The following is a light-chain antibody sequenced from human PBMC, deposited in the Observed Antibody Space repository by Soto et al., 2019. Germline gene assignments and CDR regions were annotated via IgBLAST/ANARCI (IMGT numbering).Light chain of an antibody. Sequence: EIVLTQSPGTLSLSPGKRATLSCRASQSVSSTYLAWYQQRPGQAPRLLIYGASNRATGIPDRFSGSGSGTDFTLTISRLEPEDFAVYFCQQYGNSPLTFGGGTKV. CDR1: QSVSSTY. CDR3: QQYGNSPLT. CDR2: GAS. V-gene: IGKV3-20*01. J-gene: IGKJ4*01.